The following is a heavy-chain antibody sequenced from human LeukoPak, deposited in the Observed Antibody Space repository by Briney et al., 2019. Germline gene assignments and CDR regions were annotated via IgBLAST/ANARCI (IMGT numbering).Heavy chain of an antibody. CDR3: ARDLDRLLWFGELPPSYYYGMDV. CDR1: GYTFTSYY. CDR2: INPIGGST. V-gene: IGHV1-46*01. D-gene: IGHD3-10*01. Sequence: GASVKVSCKASGYTFTSYYMHWVRQAPGQGREWMGIINPIGGSTSYAQKFQGRVTMTRDTSTSTVYMELSSLRSEDTAVYYCARDLDRLLWFGELPPSYYYGMDVWGKGTTVTVSS. J-gene: IGHJ6*04.